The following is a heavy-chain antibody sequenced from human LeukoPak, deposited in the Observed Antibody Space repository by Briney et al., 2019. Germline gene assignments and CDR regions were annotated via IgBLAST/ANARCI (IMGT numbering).Heavy chain of an antibody. CDR2: INHSGST. Sequence: PSETLSLTCAVYGGSFSGYYWSWIRQPPGKGLEWIGEINHSGSTNYNPSLKSRVTISVDTSKNQSSLKLSSVTAADTAVCYCARKGVYLNDWGQGTLVTVSS. D-gene: IGHD2-8*01. V-gene: IGHV4-34*01. CDR1: GGSFSGYY. CDR3: ARKGVYLND. J-gene: IGHJ4*02.